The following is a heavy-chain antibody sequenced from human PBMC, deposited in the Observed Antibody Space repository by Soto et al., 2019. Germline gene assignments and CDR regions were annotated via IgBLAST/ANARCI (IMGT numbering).Heavy chain of an antibody. D-gene: IGHD4-17*01. CDR1: GYTFTGYY. CDR3: TRDGMTTVNGFDY. Sequence: ASVKVSCKASGYTFTGYYMHWVRQAPGQGLEWMGWINPNSVGTNYAQKFQGWVTMTRDTSISTAYMELSRLRSDDTAVYYCTRDGMTTVNGFDYWGQGTLVTGSS. V-gene: IGHV1-2*04. CDR2: INPNSVGT. J-gene: IGHJ4*02.